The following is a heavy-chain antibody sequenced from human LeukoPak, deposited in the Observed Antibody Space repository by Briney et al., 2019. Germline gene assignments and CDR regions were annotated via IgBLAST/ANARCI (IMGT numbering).Heavy chain of an antibody. V-gene: IGHV3-33*06. Sequence: GRSLRLSCAASGFTFSSYGMHWVRQAPGKGLEWVAGIWYDGSNKYYADSVKGRFTISRDNSKNTLYLQMNSLRAEDTAVYYCAKDQARNYYDSSGFDYWGQGTLVTVSS. J-gene: IGHJ4*02. CDR3: AKDQARNYYDSSGFDY. CDR2: IWYDGSNK. D-gene: IGHD3-22*01. CDR1: GFTFSSYG.